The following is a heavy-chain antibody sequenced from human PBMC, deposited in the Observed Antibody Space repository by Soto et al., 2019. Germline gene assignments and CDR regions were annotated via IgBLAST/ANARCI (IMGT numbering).Heavy chain of an antibody. V-gene: IGHV4-59*01. CDR2: VYYTGST. CDR3: AINVAVPGAHIHY. J-gene: IGHJ4*02. D-gene: IGHD6-19*01. Sequence: QVQLQESGPGLVKPSETLSLTCSVSGGSISGSYWSWIRQSPGKGLEWLGYVYYTGSTNYSPSLRSRVSISVATSKNEVSLRLSFVTAEDTAVYFCAINVAVPGAHIHYWGQGTQVTVSS. CDR1: GGSISGSY.